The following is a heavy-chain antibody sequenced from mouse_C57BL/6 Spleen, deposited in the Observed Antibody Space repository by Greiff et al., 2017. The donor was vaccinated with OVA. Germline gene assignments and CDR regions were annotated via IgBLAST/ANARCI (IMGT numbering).Heavy chain of an antibody. Sequence: EVQLQESGPGLVKPSQSLSLTCSVTGYSITSGYYWNWIRQFPGNKLEWMGYISYDGSNNYNPSLKNRISITRDTSKNQFFLKLNSVTTEDTATYYCALYYGNLYYYAMDYWGQGTSVTVSS. CDR2: ISYDGSN. D-gene: IGHD2-1*01. CDR3: ALYYGNLYYYAMDY. CDR1: GYSITSGYY. V-gene: IGHV3-6*01. J-gene: IGHJ4*01.